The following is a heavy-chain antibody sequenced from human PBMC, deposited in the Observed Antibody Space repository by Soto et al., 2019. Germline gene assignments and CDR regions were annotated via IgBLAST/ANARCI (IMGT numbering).Heavy chain of an antibody. D-gene: IGHD5-18*01. CDR2: IDNSGGIT. CDR3: AKGGYNYGFLFDC. CDR1: GFIFRNYW. V-gene: IGHV3-23*05. J-gene: IGHJ4*02. Sequence: PGGSLRLSCAASGFIFRNYWMHWVRQAPGEGLVWVSTIDNSGGITYYADSVKGRFTISRDNSKNTLYLQMNSLRAEDTAVYYCAKGGYNYGFLFDCWGQGTLVTVSS.